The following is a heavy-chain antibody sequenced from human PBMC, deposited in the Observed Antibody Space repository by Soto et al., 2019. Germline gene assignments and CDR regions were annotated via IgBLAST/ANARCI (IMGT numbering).Heavy chain of an antibody. CDR2: INHSGST. D-gene: IGHD6-13*01. J-gene: IGHJ5*02. CDR1: GGSFSGYY. CDR3: VRGLGPSIAAAALNWFDP. Sequence: QVQLQQWGAGLLKPSETLSLTCAVYGGSFSGYYWSWIRQPPGKGLEWIGEINHSGSTNYNPSLKSRVTISVDTSKNQFSLKLSSVTAADTAVYYCVRGLGPSIAAAALNWFDPWGQGTLVTVSS. V-gene: IGHV4-34*01.